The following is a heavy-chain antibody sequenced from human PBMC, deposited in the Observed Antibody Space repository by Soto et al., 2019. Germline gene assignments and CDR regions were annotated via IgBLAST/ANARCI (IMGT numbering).Heavy chain of an antibody. Sequence: PGGSLRLSCAASGFTFSSYGMHWVRQAPGKGLEWVAVIWYDGSNKYYADSVKGRFTISRDNSKNTLYLQMNSLRAEDTAVYYCARELGDSSGYYYDYYYGMDVWGQGTTVTVSS. V-gene: IGHV3-33*01. J-gene: IGHJ6*02. CDR1: GFTFSSYG. CDR3: ARELGDSSGYYYDYYYGMDV. D-gene: IGHD3-22*01. CDR2: IWYDGSNK.